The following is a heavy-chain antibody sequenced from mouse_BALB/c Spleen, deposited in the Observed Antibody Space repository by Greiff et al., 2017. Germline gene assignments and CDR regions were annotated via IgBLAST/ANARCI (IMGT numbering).Heavy chain of an antibody. J-gene: IGHJ3*01. V-gene: IGHV1-54*01. CDR2: INPGSGGT. CDR3: AREYYGNYGVSWFAY. Sequence: VQLQQSGAELVRPGTSVKVSCTASGYAFTNYLIEWVKQRPGQGLEWIGVINPGSGGTNYNEKFKGKATLTADKSSSTAYMQLSSLTSDDSAVYFCAREYYGNYGVSWFAYWGQGTLVTVSA. D-gene: IGHD2-1*01. CDR1: GYAFTNYL.